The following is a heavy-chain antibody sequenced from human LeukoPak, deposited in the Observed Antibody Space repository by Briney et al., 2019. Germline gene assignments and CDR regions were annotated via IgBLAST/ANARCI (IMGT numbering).Heavy chain of an antibody. CDR3: ASGSYYFDY. Sequence: SETLSLTCTVSGGSIRSYYWSWIRQPPGKALEWIGYIYYSGSTKYNPSLKGRATISVDTSKNQFSLKLSSVTAADTAVYYCASGSYYFDYWGQGTLVTVSS. V-gene: IGHV4-59*08. J-gene: IGHJ4*02. CDR2: IYYSGST. CDR1: GGSIRSYY. D-gene: IGHD1-26*01.